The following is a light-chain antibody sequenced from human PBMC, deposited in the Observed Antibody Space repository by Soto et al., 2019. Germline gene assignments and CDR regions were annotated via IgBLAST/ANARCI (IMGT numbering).Light chain of an antibody. Sequence: EIVLTQSPGTLALSPGEGATLSCRASQSVSKYLAWYQQKPGQAPRLLIYGASSRATGIPDSFSGSGSGTDFTLTISRLEPEDFAVYYCQHYVGSPQTFGQGTKVEIK. V-gene: IGKV3-20*01. J-gene: IGKJ1*01. CDR3: QHYVGSPQT. CDR1: QSVSKY. CDR2: GAS.